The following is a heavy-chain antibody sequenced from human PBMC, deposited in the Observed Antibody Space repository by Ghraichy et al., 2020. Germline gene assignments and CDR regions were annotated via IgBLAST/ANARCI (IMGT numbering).Heavy chain of an antibody. CDR1: GASITSGAYF. CDR2: AYSSGNT. CDR3: ARKDILCGFVP. Sequence: SETLSLTCTVSGASITSGAYFWSWIRHLPGKGLEWIGYAYSSGNTNYNPSLKSRLTISVDTSKNQFSLRLTSVTEADTAVYYCARKDILCGFVPWGQGTLVTVSS. V-gene: IGHV4-31*03. J-gene: IGHJ5*02. D-gene: IGHD2-21*01.